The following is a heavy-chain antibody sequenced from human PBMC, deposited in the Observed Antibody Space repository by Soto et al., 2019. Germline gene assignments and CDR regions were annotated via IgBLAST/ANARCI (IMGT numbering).Heavy chain of an antibody. CDR1: GFTFSRYG. CDR3: VRDDDRPANGLDV. D-gene: IGHD2-8*01. CDR2: IPNDGKYK. J-gene: IGHJ3*01. Sequence: QLQLVESGGGVVQPGRSLRLSCAASGFTFSRYGMHWVRQAPGKGLEWVAVIPNDGKYKHYVDSVKGRFTISRDNSKNRLYLEMNSLGAEDTAVYYCVRDDDRPANGLDVWGQGTVVTVSS. V-gene: IGHV3-33*01.